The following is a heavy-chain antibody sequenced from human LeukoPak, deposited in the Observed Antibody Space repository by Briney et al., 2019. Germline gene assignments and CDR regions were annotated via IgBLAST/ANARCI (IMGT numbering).Heavy chain of an antibody. CDR2: MYNSGST. J-gene: IGHJ4*02. V-gene: IGHV4-59*01. CDR1: GGSISSYH. CDR3: AGRDANLDIVPTLFPFDY. Sequence: PSETLSLTCAVSGGSISSYHWSWFRQAPGKGLEWIGYMYNSGSTNFNPSPKSRVTISGDTSKNQFSLKLSSVTAADTAVYYCAGRDANLDIVPTLFPFDYWGQGALVTVSS. D-gene: IGHD5-12*01.